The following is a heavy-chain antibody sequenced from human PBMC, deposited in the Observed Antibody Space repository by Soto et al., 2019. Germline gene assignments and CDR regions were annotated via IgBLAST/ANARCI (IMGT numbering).Heavy chain of an antibody. CDR1: GFTFSSYG. J-gene: IGHJ4*02. CDR3: AKDPTTTEPPDY. CDR2: ISYDGSNK. Sequence: GGSLRLSCAASGFTFSSYGMHWVRQAPGKGLEWVAVISYDGSNKYYADSVKGRFTISRDNSKNTLYLQMNSLRAEDTAVYYCAKDPTTTEPPDYWGQGTLVTVSS. D-gene: IGHD1-26*01. V-gene: IGHV3-30*18.